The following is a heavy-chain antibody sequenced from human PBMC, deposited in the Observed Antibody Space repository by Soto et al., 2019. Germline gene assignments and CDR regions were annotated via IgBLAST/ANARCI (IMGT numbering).Heavy chain of an antibody. CDR2: FIPVFGTV. J-gene: IGHJ5*02. CDR3: ARGGRIIYDILTESRDWFDP. D-gene: IGHD3-9*01. CDR1: GITFSNYA. V-gene: IGHV1-69*01. Sequence: QVQLVQSGAEVKKPGSSVKVSCKASGITFSNYAITWVRQAPGQGLEWMGGFIPVFGTVNYAQKFQGRVTITADESTSTAYMELSSLRSEDTAMYYCARGGRIIYDILTESRDWFDPWGQGTLVTVSS.